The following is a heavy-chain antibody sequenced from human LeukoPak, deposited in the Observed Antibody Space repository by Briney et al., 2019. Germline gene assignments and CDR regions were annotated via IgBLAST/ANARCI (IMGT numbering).Heavy chain of an antibody. D-gene: IGHD3-22*01. V-gene: IGHV3-53*01. J-gene: IGHJ4*02. CDR2: IYSGGST. Sequence: QPGGCLRLSCVASGFTVSSNYMSWVRQAPGKGLEWVSVIYSGGSTYYADSVKGRFTISKDNSKNTLYLQMNSLRAEDTAVYYCARYFYDSSGYPYYFDYWGQGTLVTVSS. CDR3: ARYFYDSSGYPYYFDY. CDR1: GFTVSSNY.